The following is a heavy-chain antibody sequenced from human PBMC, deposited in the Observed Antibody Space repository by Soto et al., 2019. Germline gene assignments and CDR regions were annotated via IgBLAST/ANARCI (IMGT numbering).Heavy chain of an antibody. D-gene: IGHD6-13*01. V-gene: IGHV4-34*01. J-gene: IGHJ4*02. CDR2: INHSGST. CDR3: VRGGSWLPFEY. CDR1: GGSFSGYY. Sequence: SETLSLPCAFYGGSFSGYYWSWIRQPPGKGLEWIGEINHSGSTNYNPSLKSRVTISVDTSKNQFSLKLSSVTAPDTAVYYCVRGGSWLPFEYWRQGTLVTVSS.